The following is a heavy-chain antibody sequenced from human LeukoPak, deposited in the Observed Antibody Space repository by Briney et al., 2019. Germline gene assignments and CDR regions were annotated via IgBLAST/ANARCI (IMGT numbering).Heavy chain of an antibody. CDR3: AKGRIVGATSFDY. Sequence: PGGSLRLSCAASGFSISNYDMSWVRQAPGKGLEWVSGVSNDGSRTYYVDSVKGRLTISRDTSTNSLYLQMNSLRGEDTAVYYCAKGRIVGATSFDYWGQGTLVTVSS. CDR2: VSNDGSRT. CDR1: GFSISNYD. V-gene: IGHV3-23*01. J-gene: IGHJ4*02. D-gene: IGHD1-26*01.